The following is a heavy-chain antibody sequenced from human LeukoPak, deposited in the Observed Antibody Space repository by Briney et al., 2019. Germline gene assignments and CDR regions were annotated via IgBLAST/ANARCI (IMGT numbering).Heavy chain of an antibody. Sequence: PSETLPLTCTVSGGSISSYYLRWIRQPAGKGLEWIGRIYTSGSTNYNPSLKSRVTMSVDTSKNQFSLKLSSVTAADTAVYYCARSRYCYGSGSYPFDYWGEGTLVTVSS. CDR3: ARSRYCYGSGSYPFDY. CDR1: GGSISSYY. V-gene: IGHV4-4*07. CDR2: IYTSGST. J-gene: IGHJ4*02. D-gene: IGHD3-10*01.